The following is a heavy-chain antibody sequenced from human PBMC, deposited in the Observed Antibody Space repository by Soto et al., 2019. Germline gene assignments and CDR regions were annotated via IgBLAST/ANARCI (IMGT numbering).Heavy chain of an antibody. V-gene: IGHV3-53*01. Sequence: DVQLVASGGGLIQPGGSLRLSCAALGLTVRGKKYITWVRQAPGKGLEWVSALYDVDGTYYADSAKGRFTISRDNSNNIIYLQMNSLGPDDTAVYYCASWLEREHAYDFWGLGTMVTVSS. CDR3: ASWLEREHAYDF. J-gene: IGHJ3*01. D-gene: IGHD1-1*01. CDR1: GLTVRGKKY. CDR2: LYDVDGT.